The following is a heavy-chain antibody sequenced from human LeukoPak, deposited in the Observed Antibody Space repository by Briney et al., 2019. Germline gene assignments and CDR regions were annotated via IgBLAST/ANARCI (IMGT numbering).Heavy chain of an antibody. CDR2: IGWNSGSI. V-gene: IGHV3-9*01. J-gene: IGHJ4*02. CDR1: GFTFDDYA. CDR3: AKDNGRRITMIGD. D-gene: IGHD3-22*01. Sequence: GRSLRLSCAASGFTFDDYAMHWVRQAPGKGLEWVPGIGWNSGSIGYADSVKGRFIISRDNAKNSLYLQMNSLRAEDTALYYCAKDNGRRITMIGDWGQGTLVTVSS.